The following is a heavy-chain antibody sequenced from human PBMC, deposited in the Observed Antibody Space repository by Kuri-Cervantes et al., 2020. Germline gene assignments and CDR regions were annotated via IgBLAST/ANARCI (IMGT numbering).Heavy chain of an antibody. CDR3: TKAPIPNYYASGSYPGWFDP. V-gene: IGHV3-9*01. J-gene: IGHJ5*02. Sequence: GGSLRLSCAASGFTFADYAMHWVRQAPGKGLEWVSGINWNSGSIGYADSVKGRFTVSRDNAKNSLYLQMSSLRPEDTALYYWTKAPIPNYYASGSYPGWFDPWGQGTLVTVSS. CDR2: INWNSGSI. CDR1: GFTFADYA. D-gene: IGHD3-10*01.